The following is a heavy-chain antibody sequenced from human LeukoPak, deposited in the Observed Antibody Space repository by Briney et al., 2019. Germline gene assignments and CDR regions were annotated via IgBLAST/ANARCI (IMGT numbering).Heavy chain of an antibody. V-gene: IGHV3-66*01. CDR2: IYSGGST. CDR3: ACPGLLAAGNDY. Sequence: GGSLRLSCAASGFTVSSNYMSWVRQAPGKGLEWVSVIYSGGSTYYADSVKGRFTISRDNSKNTLYLQMNSLRAEDTAVYYCACPGLLAAGNDYWGQGTLVTVSS. D-gene: IGHD6-19*01. J-gene: IGHJ4*02. CDR1: GFTVSSNY.